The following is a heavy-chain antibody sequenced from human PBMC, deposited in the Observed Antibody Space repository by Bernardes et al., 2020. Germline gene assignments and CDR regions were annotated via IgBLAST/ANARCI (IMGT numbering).Heavy chain of an antibody. J-gene: IGHJ4*02. V-gene: IGHV3-43*01. CDR3: AKDWGYSGSNHFDY. Sequence: GGSLRLSCAASGFTFDDYTMHWVRQAPGKGLEWVSLISWDGGSTYYADSVKGRFTISRDNSKNSLYLQMNSLRTEDTALYYCAKDWGYSGSNHFDYWGQGTLVTVSS. D-gene: IGHD1-26*01. CDR1: GFTFDDYT. CDR2: ISWDGGST.